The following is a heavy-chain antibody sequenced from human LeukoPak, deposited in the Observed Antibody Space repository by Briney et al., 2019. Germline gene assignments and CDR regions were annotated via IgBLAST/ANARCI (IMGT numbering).Heavy chain of an antibody. CDR1: GFNVSSTY. CDR2: INSGGTT. CDR3: ARASRWLAFDD. Sequence: GGSLRLSCVASGFNVSSTYMNWVRQAPGKGLEWVSLINSGGTTYYPDSVKGRFTIARDNSKNTLFLQMNSLRAEDSGVYYCARASRWLAFDDWGQGALVTVSA. J-gene: IGHJ4*02. D-gene: IGHD6-19*01. V-gene: IGHV3-66*01.